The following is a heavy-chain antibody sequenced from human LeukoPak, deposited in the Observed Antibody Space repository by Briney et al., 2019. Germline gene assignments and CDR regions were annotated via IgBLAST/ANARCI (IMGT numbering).Heavy chain of an antibody. CDR1: GGSISSYY. D-gene: IGHD4-17*01. CDR3: ARYGADYGDYEAHFDY. Sequence: SETLSLTCTVSGGSISSYYWSWIRQPPGKGLEWIGYIYYSGSTNYNPSRKSRVTISVDTSKNQFSLKLSSVTAADTAVYYCARYGADYGDYEAHFDYWGQGTLVTVSS. V-gene: IGHV4-59*08. CDR2: IYYSGST. J-gene: IGHJ4*02.